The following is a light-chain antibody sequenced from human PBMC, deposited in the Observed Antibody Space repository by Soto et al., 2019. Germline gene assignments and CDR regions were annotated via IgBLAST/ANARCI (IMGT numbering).Light chain of an antibody. J-gene: IGKJ1*01. V-gene: IGKV1-5*03. Sequence: DIRMTQSPSTLSASVGDRVTITCRASQTIGRWLAWYQQKPGKVPKLLIYKASSLQSGVPSRFSGSGSGTEFTLTINSLQPDDFATYYCHQYNSYSRTFGQGTTLEIK. CDR3: HQYNSYSRT. CDR1: QTIGRW. CDR2: KAS.